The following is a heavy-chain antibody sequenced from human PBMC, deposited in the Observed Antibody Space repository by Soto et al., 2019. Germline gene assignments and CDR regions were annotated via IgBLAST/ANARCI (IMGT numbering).Heavy chain of an antibody. Sequence: QLQLQESGSGLVRPSQTLSLTCAVSGGSISIGDSPWSWIRQPPGKGLEWIGYIYHTGTTYYNPALKSRVSISIDSSKNQFSLKLTSVTAADTAVYYCAREREAGDFAYWGQGTRVTVSS. CDR2: IYHTGTT. D-gene: IGHD4-17*01. J-gene: IGHJ4*02. CDR1: GGSISIGDSP. CDR3: AREREAGDFAY. V-gene: IGHV4-30-2*01.